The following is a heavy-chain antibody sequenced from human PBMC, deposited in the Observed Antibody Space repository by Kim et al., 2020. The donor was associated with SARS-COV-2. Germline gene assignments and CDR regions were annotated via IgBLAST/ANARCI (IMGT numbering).Heavy chain of an antibody. V-gene: IGHV1-46*01. Sequence: QGRVTMTRDTSPSTVYMELSSLRSEDTAVYYCARIGYCSSTSCYGDYFDYWGQGTLVTVSS. J-gene: IGHJ4*02. CDR3: ARIGYCSSTSCYGDYFDY. D-gene: IGHD2-2*01.